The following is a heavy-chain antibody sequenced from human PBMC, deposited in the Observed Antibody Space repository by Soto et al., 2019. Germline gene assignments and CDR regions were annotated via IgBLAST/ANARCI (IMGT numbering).Heavy chain of an antibody. CDR2: INAGNGNT. J-gene: IGHJ4*02. CDR3: ARDRALVPFFY. D-gene: IGHD6-13*01. Sequence: ASVEVSSKASGYAITSYAMHWVRQAPGQRLEWMGWINAGNGNTKYSQKFQGRVTITRDTSASTAYMELSSLRSEDTAVYYCARDRALVPFFYWGQGTLVTVSS. CDR1: GYAITSYA. V-gene: IGHV1-3*01.